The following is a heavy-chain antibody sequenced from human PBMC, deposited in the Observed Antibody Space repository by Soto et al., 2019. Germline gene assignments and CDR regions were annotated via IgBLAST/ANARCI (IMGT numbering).Heavy chain of an antibody. CDR2: IYPGDSDT. Sequence: LGESLKISCKGSGYSFTRYWIGWVRRMPGKGLEWLGIIYPGDSDTRYSPSFQGQVTNSADKSISTAYLQWSSLKASDTAMYYCARQEDKWNYWFEPWGQGNPVTVSS. CDR3: ARQEDKWNYWFEP. J-gene: IGHJ5*02. D-gene: IGHD1-1*01. CDR1: GYSFTRYW. V-gene: IGHV5-51*01.